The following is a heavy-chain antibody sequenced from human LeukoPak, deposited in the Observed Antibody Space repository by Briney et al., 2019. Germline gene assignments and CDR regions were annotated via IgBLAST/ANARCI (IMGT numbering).Heavy chain of an antibody. CDR2: SNPNSGGT. CDR1: GYIFTGYY. CDR3: ARSRATYYYDSTLAYDY. V-gene: IGHV1-2*02. D-gene: IGHD3-22*01. Sequence: SLKVSCKASGYIFTGYYMHWVRQAPGEGLEWMGWSNPNSGGTNYAQKIQGRVTMTRDTSISTAYMELSRLRSDDTAVYYCARSRATYYYDSTLAYDYWGQGTLVTVSS. J-gene: IGHJ4*02.